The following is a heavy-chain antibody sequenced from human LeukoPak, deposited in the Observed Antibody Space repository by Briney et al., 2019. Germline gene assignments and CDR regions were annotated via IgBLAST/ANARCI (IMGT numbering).Heavy chain of an antibody. J-gene: IGHJ5*02. CDR1: GGSISSYY. D-gene: IGHD3-22*01. CDR3: ARQSGYPPYNWFDP. V-gene: IGHV4-59*08. CDR2: IYYSGGT. Sequence: SETLSLTCTVSGGSISSYYWSWIRQPPGKGLEWIGYIYYSGGTNYNPSLKSRVTISVDTSKNQFSLKLSSVTAADTAVYYCARQSGYPPYNWFDPWGQGTLVTVSS.